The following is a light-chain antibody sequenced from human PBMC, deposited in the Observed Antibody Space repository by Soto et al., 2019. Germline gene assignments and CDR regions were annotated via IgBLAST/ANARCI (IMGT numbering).Light chain of an antibody. CDR3: QQYSTYTPRT. Sequence: EIVMTQSPATLSVSPGERVTLSCRASQSVRSNLAWYQQKPGQAPRLLIYGASSRATGIPDRFSGSGSETDFTLTISSLQPDDFATYYCQQYSTYTPRTFGQGTKVDI. V-gene: IGKV3D-15*01. CDR1: QSVRSN. J-gene: IGKJ1*01. CDR2: GAS.